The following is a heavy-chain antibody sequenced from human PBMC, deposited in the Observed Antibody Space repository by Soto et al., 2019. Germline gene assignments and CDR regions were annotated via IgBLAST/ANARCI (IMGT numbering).Heavy chain of an antibody. J-gene: IGHJ4*02. CDR1: GASVSSSSYY. V-gene: IGHV4-39*01. D-gene: IGHD4-4*01. Sequence: ETLSLTCTVSGASVSSSSYYWGWIRQPPGKGLEWIGSIYYSGRTYYNPSLKSRVTIFVDTSKNQFSLQLNSVTATETAVYFCARHGSTVTTARFDYWGQGTLVTVSS. CDR3: ARHGSTVTTARFDY. CDR2: IYYSGRT.